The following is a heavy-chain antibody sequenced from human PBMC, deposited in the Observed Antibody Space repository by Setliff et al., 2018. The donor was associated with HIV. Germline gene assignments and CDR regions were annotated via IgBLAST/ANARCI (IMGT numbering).Heavy chain of an antibody. D-gene: IGHD6-25*01. V-gene: IGHV4-39*07. J-gene: IGHJ4*02. CDR3: ARGLDSAKIHY. CDR1: GGSISSNNYY. CDR2: IHPSGNT. Sequence: SETLSLTCTVSGGSISSNNYYWGWIRQSPGKGLEWFGEIHPSGNTYYNPSLQSRVTISVDTSKNQFSLNLSSVTAADTAVYYCARGLDSAKIHYWGQGTLVTVSS.